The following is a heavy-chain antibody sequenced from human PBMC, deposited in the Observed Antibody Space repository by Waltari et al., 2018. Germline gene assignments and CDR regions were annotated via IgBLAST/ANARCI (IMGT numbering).Heavy chain of an antibody. CDR3: AKGIYY. CDR1: SGSITNHY. D-gene: IGHD3-10*01. Sequence: QVQLQESGPGLVKPSETLSLTCTVSSGSITNHYWSWIRQPPGKGLEWIGYIYYSGRTNYSPSLKSRVTMSLDTSKSQFFLKLSSVTAADTAIYYCAKGIYYWGPGALVTVSS. J-gene: IGHJ4*02. CDR2: IYYSGRT. V-gene: IGHV4-59*11.